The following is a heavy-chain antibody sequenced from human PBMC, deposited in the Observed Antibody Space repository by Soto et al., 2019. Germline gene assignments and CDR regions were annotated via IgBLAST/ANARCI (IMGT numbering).Heavy chain of an antibody. CDR1: GYTFTGYY. V-gene: IGHV1-2*04. J-gene: IGHJ4*02. CDR3: ARGPYYYDSSGYYSF. Sequence: ASVKVSCKASGYTFTGYYMHWVRQAPGQGLEWMGWINPNSGGTNYAQKFQGWVTMTRDTSISTAYMELSRLRSDDTAVYYCARGPYYYDSSGYYSFWGQGTLVTVSS. CDR2: INPNSGGT. D-gene: IGHD3-22*01.